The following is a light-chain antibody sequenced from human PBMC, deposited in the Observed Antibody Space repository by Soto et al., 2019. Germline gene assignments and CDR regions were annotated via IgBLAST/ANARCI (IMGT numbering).Light chain of an antibody. CDR3: SSYTRSTTLVV. Sequence: QSALTQPPSASGSPGQSVTISCTGTSSDVGGYNYVSWYQQHPGKAPKLMIYDVSDRPSGVSNRFSGSKSGNTASLTISGLQAEDEADYYCSSYTRSTTLVVFGGGTKLTVL. V-gene: IGLV2-14*01. J-gene: IGLJ2*01. CDR1: SSDVGGYNY. CDR2: DVS.